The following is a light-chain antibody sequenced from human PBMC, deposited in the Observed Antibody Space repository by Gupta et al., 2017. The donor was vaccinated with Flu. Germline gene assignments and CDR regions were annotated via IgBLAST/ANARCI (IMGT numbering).Light chain of an antibody. CDR3: SSYTSGSTLVVA. CDR2: DVS. J-gene: IGLJ2*01. CDR1: TSDVGGYNS. V-gene: IGLV2-14*01. Sequence: QSALNQPASVSGSPGQSITISCPGTTSDVGGYNSVSWYQQRPGTAPKLMIYDVSNRPSGISNRFSGSKSGNTASLTISGLQAEDEADYYCSSYTSGSTLVVAFGGGTKLTVL.